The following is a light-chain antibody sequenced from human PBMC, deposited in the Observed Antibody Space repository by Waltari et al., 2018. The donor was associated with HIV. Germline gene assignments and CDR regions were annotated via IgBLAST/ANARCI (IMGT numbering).Light chain of an antibody. CDR2: RNN. V-gene: IGLV1-47*01. CDR3: PAGGDSLSGPVV. Sequence: QSVLTQPPSVSGTPGQRVTISCSGSSSNIHWYQQLPGTAPKLLIYRNNQRPSGVPDRFSGSRSGTSPSRATVGRRSGDEADYHWPAGGDSLSGPVVFGGGTKLTVL. CDR1: SSNI. J-gene: IGLJ2*01.